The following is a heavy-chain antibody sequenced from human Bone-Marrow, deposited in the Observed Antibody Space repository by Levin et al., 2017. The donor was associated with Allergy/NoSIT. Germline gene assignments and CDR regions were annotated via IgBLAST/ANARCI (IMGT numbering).Heavy chain of an antibody. CDR3: ARIVGTVTTAGCFDY. CDR2: ISSSSSYT. D-gene: IGHD4-17*01. CDR1: GFTFSDYY. V-gene: IGHV3-11*06. Sequence: GGSLRLSCAASGFTFSDYYMSWIRQAPGKGLEWVSYISSSSSYTKYADSVKGRFTISRDNAKNSLYLQMNSLRAEDTAVYYCARIVGTVTTAGCFDYWGQGTLVTVSS. J-gene: IGHJ4*02.